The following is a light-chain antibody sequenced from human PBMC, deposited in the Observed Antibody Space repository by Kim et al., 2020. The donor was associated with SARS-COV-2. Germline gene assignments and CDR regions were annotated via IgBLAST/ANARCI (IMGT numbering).Light chain of an antibody. Sequence: SSELTQDPAVSVALGQTVRITCQGDSLRSYYASWYQQKPGQAPVLVIYGKNNRPSGIPDRFSGSSSGNTASLTITGAQAEDEADYYCNSRDSSGNIEVFG. J-gene: IGLJ3*02. CDR2: GKN. CDR1: SLRSYY. CDR3: NSRDSSGNIEV. V-gene: IGLV3-19*01.